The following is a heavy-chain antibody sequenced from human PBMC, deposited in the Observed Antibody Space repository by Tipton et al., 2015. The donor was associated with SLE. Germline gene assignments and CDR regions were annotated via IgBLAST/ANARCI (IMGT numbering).Heavy chain of an antibody. CDR2: ISAYNGNT. V-gene: IGHV1-18*01. J-gene: IGHJ4*02. D-gene: IGHD3-22*01. CDR1: GDTFTSYD. CDR3: ARGYYDTGGHPPFDY. Sequence: QSGAEVKKPGASVKVSCKASGDTFTSYDINWVRQATGQGLEWMGWISAYNGNTNYAQKLQGRVTMTTDTSASTAYMELRSLRSDDTAVYYCARGYYDTGGHPPFDYWGQGTLVTVSS.